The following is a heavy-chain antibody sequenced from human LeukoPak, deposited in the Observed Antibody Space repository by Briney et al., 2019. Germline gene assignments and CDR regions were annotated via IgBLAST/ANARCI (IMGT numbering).Heavy chain of an antibody. CDR3: ARALSIWYGRFDP. D-gene: IGHD6-13*01. Sequence: ASVKVSCKTSGYTFTASYMHWVRQAPGQGLEWMGWINPNSGATNYAQNFQGRITMTRDTSISTAYMELSRLRSDDTAVYYCARALSIWYGRFDPWGQGTLVTVSS. J-gene: IGHJ5*02. V-gene: IGHV1-2*02. CDR2: INPNSGAT. CDR1: GYTFTASY.